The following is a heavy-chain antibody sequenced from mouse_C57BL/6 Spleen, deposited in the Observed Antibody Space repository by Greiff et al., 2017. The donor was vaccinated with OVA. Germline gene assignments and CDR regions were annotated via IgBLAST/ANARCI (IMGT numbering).Heavy chain of an antibody. V-gene: IGHV14-1*01. D-gene: IGHD1-1*02. Sequence: EVKLVESGAELVRPGASVKLSCTASGFNIKDYYMHWVKQRPEQGLEWIGRIDPEDGDTEYAPKFQGKATMTANTSSNTAYLQLSSLTSEDTAVYYGTEYYVSSPWFGYWGEVTPVTVSA. CDR1: GFNIKDYY. CDR2: IDPEDGDT. J-gene: IGHJ3*01. CDR3: TEYYVSSPWFGY.